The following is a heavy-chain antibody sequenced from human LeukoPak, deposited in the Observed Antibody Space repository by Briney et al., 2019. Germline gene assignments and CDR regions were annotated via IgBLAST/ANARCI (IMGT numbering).Heavy chain of an antibody. J-gene: IGHJ3*02. V-gene: IGHV4-59*01. Sequence: SETLSLSCTVSGASTSHFYWNWIRQPPGKGLEGIGYMHNSGSSKHSPSLKSRVTISIDTSKNQFSLQLTSVTAADTAMYFCARSAEWLRNAFDIWGQGTMVSVSS. CDR1: GASTSHFY. CDR3: ARSAEWLRNAFDI. CDR2: MHNSGSS. D-gene: IGHD5-12*01.